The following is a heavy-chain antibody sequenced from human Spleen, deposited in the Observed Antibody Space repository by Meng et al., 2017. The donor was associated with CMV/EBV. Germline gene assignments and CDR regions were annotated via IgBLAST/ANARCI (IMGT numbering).Heavy chain of an antibody. D-gene: IGHD6-13*01. Sequence: SVRSGGYYWSWIRPPPGRRLEWIGYIYFSGSTNYNPSLKSRVTMSVDTSKNQFSLKVKSVTAADTAVYFCARAPIAATGQSLYYIDYWGLGTLVTVSS. CDR2: IYFSGST. V-gene: IGHV4-61*08. CDR1: SVRSGGYY. J-gene: IGHJ4*02. CDR3: ARAPIAATGQSLYYIDY.